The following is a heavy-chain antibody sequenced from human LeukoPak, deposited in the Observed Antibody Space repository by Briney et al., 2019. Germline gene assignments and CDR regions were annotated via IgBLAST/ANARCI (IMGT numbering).Heavy chain of an antibody. J-gene: IGHJ2*01. Sequence: PGGSLRLSCAASGFTFSNYWMSWVRQAPGKGLEWVSTINGSGGSTYYADSVKGRFTISRDNAKKTLYLQMNSQRAEETGVYYCAKMNYGVYSVDWHFDLWGRGTLVTVSS. V-gene: IGHV3-23*01. D-gene: IGHD4-23*01. CDR3: AKMNYGVYSVDWHFDL. CDR2: INGSGGST. CDR1: GFTFSNYW.